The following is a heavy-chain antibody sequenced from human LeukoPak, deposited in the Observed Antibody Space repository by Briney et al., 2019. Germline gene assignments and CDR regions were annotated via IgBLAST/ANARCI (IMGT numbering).Heavy chain of an antibody. CDR2: INPNSGGT. J-gene: IGHJ4*02. CDR3: AMIASSWYQFDY. CDR1: GYTFTGYY. Sequence: ASVKVSRKASGYTFTGYYMHWVRQAPGQGLEWMGRINPNSGGTNYAQKFQGRVAMTRDTSISTAYMELSRLRSDDTAVYYCAMIASSWYQFDYWGQGTLVTVSS. D-gene: IGHD6-13*01. V-gene: IGHV1-2*06.